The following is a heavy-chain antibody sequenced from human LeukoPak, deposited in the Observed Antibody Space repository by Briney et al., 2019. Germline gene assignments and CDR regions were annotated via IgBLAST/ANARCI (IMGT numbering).Heavy chain of an antibody. J-gene: IGHJ4*02. CDR2: ISSSSSYI. CDR3: ASSYGYYQTFDY. CDR1: GLTFSSYS. V-gene: IGHV3-21*01. D-gene: IGHD3-22*01. Sequence: PGGSLRLPCAASGLTFSSYSMNWVRQAPGKGLEWVSSISSSSSYIYYADSVKGRFTISRDNAKNSLYLQMNSLRAEDTAVYYCASSYGYYQTFDYWGQGTLVTVSS.